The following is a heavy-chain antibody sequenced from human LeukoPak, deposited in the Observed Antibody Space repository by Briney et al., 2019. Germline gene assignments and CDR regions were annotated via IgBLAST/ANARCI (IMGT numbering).Heavy chain of an antibody. CDR2: ISAYNGNA. D-gene: IGHD3-16*01. Sequence: ASVKVSCKASGYTFTSYGISWVRQAPGQGLEWMGWISAYNGNANYAQKLQGRVTMTTDTSTSTAYMELRSLRSDDTAVYYCAREGGAAGTWYFDLWGRGTLVTVSS. V-gene: IGHV1-18*01. J-gene: IGHJ2*01. CDR1: GYTFTSYG. CDR3: AREGGAAGTWYFDL.